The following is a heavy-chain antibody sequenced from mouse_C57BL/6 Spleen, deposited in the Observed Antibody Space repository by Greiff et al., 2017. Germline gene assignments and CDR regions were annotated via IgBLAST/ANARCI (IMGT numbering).Heavy chain of an antibody. V-gene: IGHV1-82*01. Sequence: QVQLQQSGPELVKPGASVKISCKASGYAFSSSWMNWVKQRPGKGLEWIGRIYPGDGDTNYNGKFKGKATLTADKSSSTAYMQLSSLISEDSAVYFCATEDYYYGSDYWGQGTTLTVSS. CDR1: GYAFSSSW. CDR3: ATEDYYYGSDY. CDR2: IYPGDGDT. D-gene: IGHD1-1*01. J-gene: IGHJ2*01.